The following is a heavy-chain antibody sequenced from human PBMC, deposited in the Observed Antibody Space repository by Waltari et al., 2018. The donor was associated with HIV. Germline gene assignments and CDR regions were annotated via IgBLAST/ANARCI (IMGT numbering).Heavy chain of an antibody. CDR3: VRGGEGTYGDH. CDR1: GFSFSYYS. V-gene: IGHV3-21*01. D-gene: IGHD3-16*01. J-gene: IGHJ4*02. CDR2: ISRDSRYI. Sequence: DVQLVESGGGLVKPGGYLRLACAGSGFSFSYYSMNWVRQAPGKGLEWVSSISRDSRYIYYADSVKGRFTISRDNARNSLFLQMNSLRADDRAVYYCVRGGEGTYGDHWGQGTLVTVSS.